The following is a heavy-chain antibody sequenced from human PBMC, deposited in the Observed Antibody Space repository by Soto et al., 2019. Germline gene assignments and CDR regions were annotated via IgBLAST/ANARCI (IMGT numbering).Heavy chain of an antibody. J-gene: IGHJ6*02. Sequence: ASVKVSCKASGYTFTSYGISWVRQAPGQGLEWMGWISAHNGNTNYAQKLQGRVTMTTDTSTSTAYMGLRSLRSDDTAVYYCARAGEYYYDSSGYYYYYGMDVWGQGTTVTVSS. D-gene: IGHD3-22*01. V-gene: IGHV1-18*01. CDR1: GYTFTSYG. CDR2: ISAHNGNT. CDR3: ARAGEYYYDSSGYYYYYGMDV.